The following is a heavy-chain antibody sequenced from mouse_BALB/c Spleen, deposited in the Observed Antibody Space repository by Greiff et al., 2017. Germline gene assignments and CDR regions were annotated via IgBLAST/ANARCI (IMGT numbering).Heavy chain of an antibody. J-gene: IGHJ4*01. Sequence: EVMLVESGGGLVQPGGSLKLSCAASGFTFSSYTMSWVRQTPEKRLEWVAYISNGGGSTYYPDTVKGRFTISRDNAKNTLYLQISSLKSDDTAMYYSARDHDGAMDYWGQGTSVTVSS. CDR3: ARDHDGAMDY. CDR2: ISNGGGST. V-gene: IGHV5-12-2*01. CDR1: GFTFSSYT. D-gene: IGHD2-4*01.